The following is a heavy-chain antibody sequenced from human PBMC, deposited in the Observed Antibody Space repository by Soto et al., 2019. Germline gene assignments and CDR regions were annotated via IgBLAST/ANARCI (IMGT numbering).Heavy chain of an antibody. V-gene: IGHV3-15*07. CDR2: IKRKTDGGTT. Sequence: GGSLRLSCAASGFTFSNAWMNWVRQAPGKGLEWVGRIKRKTDGGTTDYAAPVKGRFTISRDDSKNTLYLQMNSLKTEDTAIYYCTTDQEVTASWGQGTLVTVSS. CDR3: TTDQEVTAS. J-gene: IGHJ5*02. CDR1: GFTFSNAW. D-gene: IGHD2-21*02.